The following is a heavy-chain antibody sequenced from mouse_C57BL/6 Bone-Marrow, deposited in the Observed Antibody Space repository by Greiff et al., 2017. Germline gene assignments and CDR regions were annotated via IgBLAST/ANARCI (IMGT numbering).Heavy chain of an antibody. CDR3: ARFPSIYYYGSSPFYAMDY. CDR1: GYTFTSYW. Sequence: QVQLQQSGAELVRPGSSVKLSCKASGYTFTSYWMHWVKQRPIQGLEWIGNIDPSDSETHYNQEFKDKATLTVDKSSSTAYMQLSSLTSEDSAVYYCARFPSIYYYGSSPFYAMDYWGQGTSVTVSS. V-gene: IGHV1-52*01. CDR2: IDPSDSET. J-gene: IGHJ4*01. D-gene: IGHD1-1*01.